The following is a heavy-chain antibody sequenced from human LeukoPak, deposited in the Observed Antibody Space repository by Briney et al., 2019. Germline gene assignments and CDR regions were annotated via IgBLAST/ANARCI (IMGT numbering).Heavy chain of an antibody. V-gene: IGHV4-59*01. CDR3: ERDQVVPVARTVRINWFDH. J-gene: IGHJ5*02. CDR1: GGSISSYY. D-gene: IGHD2-2*01. CDR2: IYYSANT. Sequence: PSETLSLTCTVSGGSISSYYWSWIRQPPGKGLEWIGYIYYSANTNYNPSLKTPFTISVYTSKNQSYLKMSSVTAADTAVYYCERDQVVPVARTVRINWFDHWGQGTLVTVSS.